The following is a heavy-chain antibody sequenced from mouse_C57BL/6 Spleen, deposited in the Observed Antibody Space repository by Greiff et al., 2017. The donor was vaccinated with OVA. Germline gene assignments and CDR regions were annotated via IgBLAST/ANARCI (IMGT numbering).Heavy chain of an antibody. V-gene: IGHV1-18*01. CDR1: GYTFTDYN. Sequence: EVQLVESGPELVKPGASVKIPCKASGYTFTDYNMDWVKQSHGKSLEWIGDINPNNGGTIYNQKFKGKATLTVDKSSSTAYMELRSLTSEDTAVYYCARIRRDYDYFDYWGQGTTLTVSS. J-gene: IGHJ2*01. CDR3: ARIRRDYDYFDY. D-gene: IGHD2-4*01. CDR2: INPNNGGT.